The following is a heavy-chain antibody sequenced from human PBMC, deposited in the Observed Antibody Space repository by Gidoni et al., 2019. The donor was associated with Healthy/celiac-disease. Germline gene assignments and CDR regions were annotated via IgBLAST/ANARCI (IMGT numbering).Heavy chain of an antibody. V-gene: IGHV4-39*01. D-gene: IGHD4-4*01. CDR3: ARQDSRRGGAFDI. CDR1: VGSFSSSSYY. J-gene: IGHJ3*02. Sequence: QLQLQESGPGLVTPSATLSLTCTVSVGSFSSSSYYWGWNRQPPGKGLEWIGLIYYSGSPNNNSSLKRRVTISVDTAKNQCALKLSSVTAADTAVYYCARQDSRRGGAFDIWGQGTMVTVSS. CDR2: IYYSGSP.